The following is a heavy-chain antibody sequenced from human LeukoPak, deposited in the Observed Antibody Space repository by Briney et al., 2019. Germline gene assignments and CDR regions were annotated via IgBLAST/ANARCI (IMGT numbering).Heavy chain of an antibody. CDR2: ISAYNGNT. Sequence: ASVKVSCKASGYTFTSYGISWVRQAPGQGLEWMGWISAYNGNTNYAQKFQGRVTMTRDTSTSTVYMELSSLRSEDTAVYYCARGLNGIAAARRDAFDIWGQGTMVTVSS. V-gene: IGHV1-18*01. J-gene: IGHJ3*02. CDR1: GYTFTSYG. CDR3: ARGLNGIAAARRDAFDI. D-gene: IGHD6-13*01.